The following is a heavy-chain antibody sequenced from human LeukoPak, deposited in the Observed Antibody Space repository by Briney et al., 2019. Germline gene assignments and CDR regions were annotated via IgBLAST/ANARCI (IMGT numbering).Heavy chain of an antibody. D-gene: IGHD1-26*01. J-gene: IGHJ4*02. CDR1: GVSISSVC. Sequence: PSETLSLTCTVSGVSISSVCWSGIRQPPGKGLEWIGYIYFSGSTNYNPSLESRVSMSLDTSKTQFSLKLRSVTAADTAVYYCARYVRNRGTFYLDYWGQGGLVTVSS. CDR3: ARYVRNRGTFYLDY. CDR2: IYFSGST. V-gene: IGHV4-59*01.